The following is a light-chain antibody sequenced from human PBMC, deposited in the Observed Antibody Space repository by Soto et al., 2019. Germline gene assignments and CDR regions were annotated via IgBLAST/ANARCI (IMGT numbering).Light chain of an antibody. J-gene: IGKJ4*01. CDR2: KAS. Sequence: DIQMTQSPSTLSASVGDRVAITCRASQSISSWLAWYQQKPGKAPKLLIYKASSLESGVPSRFSGSGSGTEFTLTISSLQPEDFAIYYCQQANSFPLTFGGGTKVDIK. CDR3: QQANSFPLT. CDR1: QSISSW. V-gene: IGKV1-5*03.